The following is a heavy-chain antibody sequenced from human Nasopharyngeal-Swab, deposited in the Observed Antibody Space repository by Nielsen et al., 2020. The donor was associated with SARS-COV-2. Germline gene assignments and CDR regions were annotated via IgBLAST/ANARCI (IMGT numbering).Heavy chain of an antibody. CDR3: ARGFTDYGENRGDY. J-gene: IGHJ4*02. D-gene: IGHD4-17*01. V-gene: IGHV4-39*01. CDR2: IYYSGST. CDR1: GGSISSSSYY. Sequence: SETLSLTCTVSGGSISSSSYYWGWIRQPPGKGLEWIGSIYYSGSTYYNPSLKSRVTISVDTSKNQFSLKLSSVTAADTAVYYCARGFTDYGENRGDYWGQGTLVTVSS.